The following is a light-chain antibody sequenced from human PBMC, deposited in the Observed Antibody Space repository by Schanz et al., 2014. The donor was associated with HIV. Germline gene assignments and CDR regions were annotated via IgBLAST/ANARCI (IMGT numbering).Light chain of an antibody. CDR1: SSNIGSNY. V-gene: IGLV1-44*01. CDR2: SNN. CDR3: AAWDDSLNGWV. J-gene: IGLJ3*02. Sequence: QSVLTQPPSASGTPGQRVTISCSGSSSNIGSNYVYWYQQLPGTAPKLLIYSNNQRPSGVPGRLSGSKSGTSASLAISGLQSEDEVDYYCAAWDDSLNGWVFGGGTKPTVL.